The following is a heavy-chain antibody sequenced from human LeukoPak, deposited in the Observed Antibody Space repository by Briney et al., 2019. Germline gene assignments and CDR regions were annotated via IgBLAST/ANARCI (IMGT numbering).Heavy chain of an antibody. D-gene: IGHD3-10*01. J-gene: IGHJ4*02. Sequence: SETLSLTCTVSGGSISSYYWSWIRQPPGKGLEWIGYIYYSGSTNYNPSLKSRVTISVDTSKNQFSLKLSSVTAADTAVYYCARVRQYYYGSGRGTFFDYWGQGALVAVSS. V-gene: IGHV4-59*01. CDR1: GGSISSYY. CDR2: IYYSGST. CDR3: ARVRQYYYGSGRGTFFDY.